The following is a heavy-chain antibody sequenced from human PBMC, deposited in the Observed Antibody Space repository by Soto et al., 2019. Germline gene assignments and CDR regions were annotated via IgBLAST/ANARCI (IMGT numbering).Heavy chain of an antibody. Sequence: AGGSLRLSCAASGFTFSSYAMHWVRQAPGKGLEWVAVISYDGSNKYYADSVKGRFTISRDNSKNTLYLQMNSLRAEDTAVYYCARDRSQGYDILTGMDVWGQGTTVTVSS. J-gene: IGHJ6*02. CDR2: ISYDGSNK. V-gene: IGHV3-30-3*01. D-gene: IGHD3-9*01. CDR3: ARDRSQGYDILTGMDV. CDR1: GFTFSSYA.